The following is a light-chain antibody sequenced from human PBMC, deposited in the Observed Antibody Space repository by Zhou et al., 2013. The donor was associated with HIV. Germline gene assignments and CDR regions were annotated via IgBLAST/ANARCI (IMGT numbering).Light chain of an antibody. J-gene: IGKJ1*01. CDR3: QQYHTFPWT. V-gene: IGKV1-8*01. CDR2: AAS. CDR1: QGISTY. Sequence: IRVTQSPSSLSASTGDRVTITCRASQGISTYLAWYQQKPGKAPKLMIYAASTLQTGVPSRFSGSGSGTEFTLTIGSLQSDDVATYYCQQYHTFPWTFGQGPRWK.